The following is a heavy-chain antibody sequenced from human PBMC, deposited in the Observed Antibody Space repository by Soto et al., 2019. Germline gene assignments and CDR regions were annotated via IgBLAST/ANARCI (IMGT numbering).Heavy chain of an antibody. Sequence: QVQLVESGGGVVQPGRSLRLSCAASGFTFSSYGMHWVRQAPGKGLEWVAVIWYDGSNKYYADSVKDRFTISRDNSKNKLYLQLNSLTAEDTAVYYCASDRPDCSGGSCYSRDAFDIWGQGTMVTVSS. CDR2: IWYDGSNK. J-gene: IGHJ3*02. CDR1: GFTFSSYG. CDR3: ASDRPDCSGGSCYSRDAFDI. D-gene: IGHD2-15*01. V-gene: IGHV3-33*01.